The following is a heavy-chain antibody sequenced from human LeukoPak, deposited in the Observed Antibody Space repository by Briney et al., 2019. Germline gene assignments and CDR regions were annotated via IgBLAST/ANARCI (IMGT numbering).Heavy chain of an antibody. Sequence: PSETLSLTRAVSGGSTSVDNWRWVPPPPGGGREGIGYIYYSGSNNYIPSLKSRVTMSVDTSKNQFSLKLTSVTAADPAIYYGARLGIVRTTVDYWGQGTLVTVSS. CDR2: IYYSGSN. V-gene: IGHV4-59*08. CDR3: ARLGIVRTTVDY. D-gene: IGHD1-26*01. CDR1: GGSTSVDN. J-gene: IGHJ4*02.